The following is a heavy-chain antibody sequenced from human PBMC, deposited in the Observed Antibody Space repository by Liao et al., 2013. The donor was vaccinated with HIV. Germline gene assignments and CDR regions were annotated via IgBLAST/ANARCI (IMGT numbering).Heavy chain of an antibody. V-gene: IGHV4-34*01. D-gene: IGHD1-26*01. J-gene: IGHJ6*03. CDR2: INHSGST. CDR3: ARGKVGSRGYYYYYMDV. CDR1: GGSFSGYF. Sequence: QVQLQQWGAGLLKPSETLSLTCAVYGGSFSGYFWSWIRQPPGKGLEWIGEINHSGSTNYNPSLKSRVTISVDTSKNQFSLKLSSVTAADTAVYYCARGKVGSRGYYYYYMDVWGKGTTVTVSS.